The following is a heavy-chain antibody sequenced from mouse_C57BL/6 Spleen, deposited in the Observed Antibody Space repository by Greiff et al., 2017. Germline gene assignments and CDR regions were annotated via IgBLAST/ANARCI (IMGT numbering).Heavy chain of an antibody. Sequence: QVQLQQPGAELVKPGASVKLSCKASGYTFTSYWMHWVKQRPGQGLEWIGMIHPNSGSTNYNEKFKSKATLTVDKSSSTAYMQLRSLTSEDSAVYYCARRGGSSYFDYWGQGTTLTVSS. J-gene: IGHJ2*01. V-gene: IGHV1-64*01. CDR1: GYTFTSYW. CDR2: IHPNSGST. CDR3: ARRGGSSYFDY. D-gene: IGHD1-1*01.